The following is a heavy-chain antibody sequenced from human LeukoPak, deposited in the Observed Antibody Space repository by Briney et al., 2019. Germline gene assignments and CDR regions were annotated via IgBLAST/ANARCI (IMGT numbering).Heavy chain of an antibody. CDR1: GFTFSSYE. CDR3: ARDGYGSGGFYYYYYYYMDV. V-gene: IGHV3-48*03. Sequence: GGSLRLSCAASGFTFSSYEMNWVRQAPGKGLEWVSYISSSGSTIYYADSVKGRFTISRDNAKNSLYLQMNSLRAEDTAVYYCARDGYGSGGFYYYYYYYMDVWGKGTTVTISS. CDR2: ISSSGSTI. D-gene: IGHD3-10*01. J-gene: IGHJ6*03.